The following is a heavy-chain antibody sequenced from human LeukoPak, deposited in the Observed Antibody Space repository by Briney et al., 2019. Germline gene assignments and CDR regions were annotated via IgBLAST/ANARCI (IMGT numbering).Heavy chain of an antibody. CDR1: GFTFSSYW. CDR2: INSDGSST. D-gene: IGHD1-26*01. V-gene: IGHV3-74*01. CDR3: ARGKAAVGGNWFDP. J-gene: IGHJ5*02. Sequence: PGGSLRLSCAASGFTFSSYWMHWVRQAPGKGLVWVSRINSDGSSTSYADSVKGRFTISRDNAKNTLYLQMNSLRAEDTAVYYCARGKAAVGGNWFDPWGQGTLVTVSP.